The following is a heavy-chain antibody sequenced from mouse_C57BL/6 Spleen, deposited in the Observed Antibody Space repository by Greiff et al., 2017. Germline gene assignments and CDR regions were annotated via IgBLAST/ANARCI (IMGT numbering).Heavy chain of an antibody. CDR2: ISSGGSDT. CDR1: GFTFSSYG. Sequence: DVMLVESGGDLVKPGGSLKLSCAASGFTFSSYGMSWVRQTPDKRLEWVATISSGGSDTYYPDSVKGRFTISRDNAKNTLYLQMSSLKSEDTAMYYCAGHETMVTTLDYWGQGTTLTVSS. CDR3: AGHETMVTTLDY. V-gene: IGHV5-6*02. D-gene: IGHD2-2*01. J-gene: IGHJ2*01.